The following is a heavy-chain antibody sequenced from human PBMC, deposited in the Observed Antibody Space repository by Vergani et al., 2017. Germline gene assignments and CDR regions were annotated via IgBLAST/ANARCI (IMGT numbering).Heavy chain of an antibody. CDR3: ARHITNHPGYSYGDEGGDFDY. D-gene: IGHD5-18*01. V-gene: IGHV4-34*01. Sequence: QVQLQQWGAGLLKPSETLSLTCAVYGGSFSGYYWSWIRQPPGKGLEWIGEINHSGSTNYNPSLKSRVTMSVDTSKNQFSLKLNSVTAADTAVYYCARHITNHPGYSYGDEGGDFDYWGQGTLVTVSS. CDR2: INHSGST. J-gene: IGHJ4*02. CDR1: GGSFSGYY.